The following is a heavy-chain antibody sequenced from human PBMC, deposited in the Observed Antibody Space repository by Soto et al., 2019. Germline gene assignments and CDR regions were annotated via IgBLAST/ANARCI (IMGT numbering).Heavy chain of an antibody. CDR1: GFTFSSYA. CDR2: ISGSGGST. J-gene: IGHJ6*02. CDR3: AKEGLAAATYYYYYGMDV. V-gene: IGHV3-23*01. D-gene: IGHD6-13*01. Sequence: GGSLRLSCAASGFTFSSYAMSWVRQAPGKGLEWVSAISGSGGSTYYADSVKGRFTISRDNSKNTLYLQMNSLRAEDTAVYYCAKEGLAAATYYYYYGMDVWGQGTTVTVSS.